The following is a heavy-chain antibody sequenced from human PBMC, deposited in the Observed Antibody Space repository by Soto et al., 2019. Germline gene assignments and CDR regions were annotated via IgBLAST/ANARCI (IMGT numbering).Heavy chain of an antibody. CDR2: ISYDGINK. Sequence: GSLRLSGAASVFTFSSYAMHWVRQAPGKGLEWVAVISYDGINKYYADSVKGRFTISRDNSKNTLYLQMNSLRAEDTAVYYCARDRVVVVVAATINWFDPWGQGTRVTVSS. CDR3: ARDRVVVVVAATINWFDP. CDR1: VFTFSSYA. D-gene: IGHD2-15*01. V-gene: IGHV3-30-3*01. J-gene: IGHJ5*02.